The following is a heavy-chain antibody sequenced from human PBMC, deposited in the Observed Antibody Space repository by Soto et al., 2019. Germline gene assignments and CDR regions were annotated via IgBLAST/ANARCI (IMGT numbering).Heavy chain of an antibody. Sequence: SETLSLTCAVSGGSISSSNWWSWVRQPPGKGLEWIGEIYHSGSTNYNPSLKSRVTISVDTSKNQFSLKLSSVTAADTAVYYCARGRREYSYKIDYWGQGTLVTVSS. CDR2: IYHSGST. CDR1: GGSISSSNW. CDR3: ARGRREYSYKIDY. J-gene: IGHJ4*02. D-gene: IGHD6-6*01. V-gene: IGHV4-4*02.